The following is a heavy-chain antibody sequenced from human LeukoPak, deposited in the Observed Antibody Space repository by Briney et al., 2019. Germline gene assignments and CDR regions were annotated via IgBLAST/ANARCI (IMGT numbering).Heavy chain of an antibody. CDR3: ARGGSDGGLDY. CDR1: GGTFSSYT. D-gene: IGHD1-26*01. V-gene: IGHV1-69*02. Sequence: GSSVKVSCKASGGTFSSYTISWVRQAPGQGLEWMGRITPILGIANYAQKFQGRVTITADKSTSTAYMELSSLRSEDTAVYYCARGGSDGGLDYWGQGTLVTVSS. J-gene: IGHJ4*02. CDR2: ITPILGIA.